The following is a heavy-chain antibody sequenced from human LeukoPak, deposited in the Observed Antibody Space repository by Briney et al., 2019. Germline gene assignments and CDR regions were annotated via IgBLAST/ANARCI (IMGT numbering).Heavy chain of an antibody. CDR1: GFTFTSYA. CDR2: ISYDGTDK. V-gene: IGHV3-30*04. D-gene: IGHD4/OR15-4a*01. J-gene: IGHJ4*02. CDR3: ARGTFYYGDNYNTRAFGQPFDS. Sequence: SGTSLRLSCAASGFTFTSYALLWVRQAPGKGLDWLSDISYDGTDKNYADSVRGRFTISRDNSKNTLYLQINSLRAEDTAIYYCARGTFYYGDNYNTRAFGQPFDSWGQGTLVTVSS.